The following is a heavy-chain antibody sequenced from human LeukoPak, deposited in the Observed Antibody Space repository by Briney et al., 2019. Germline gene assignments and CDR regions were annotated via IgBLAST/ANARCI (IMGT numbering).Heavy chain of an antibody. J-gene: IGHJ4*02. Sequence: GGSLRLSCAVSGITLSNYGMRWVRQAPGKGLEWVAGLSGSGGGTNYADSVQGRFTISRDNPKNTLYLQMNSLRAEDTAVYFCAKRGVVIRVFLVGFHKEAYYFDSWGQGALVTVSS. CDR3: AKRGVVIRVFLVGFHKEAYYFDS. V-gene: IGHV3-23*01. D-gene: IGHD3-10*01. CDR1: GITLSNYG. CDR2: LSGSGGGT.